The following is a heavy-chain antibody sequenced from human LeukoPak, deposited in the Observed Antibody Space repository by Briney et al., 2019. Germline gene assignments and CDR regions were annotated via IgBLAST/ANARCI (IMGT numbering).Heavy chain of an antibody. CDR2: IYSGGTT. J-gene: IGHJ5*02. Sequence: GGSLRLSCAASGFSVSSNYMSWVRQAPGKGLEWVSVIYSGGTTYYADSVKGRFIISRDNSKNTLYLQMNHLRAEDTAVYYCARSPWGITMIAEAWGQGTLVTVSS. CDR1: GFSVSSNY. V-gene: IGHV3-53*01. CDR3: ARSPWGITMIAEA. D-gene: IGHD3-22*01.